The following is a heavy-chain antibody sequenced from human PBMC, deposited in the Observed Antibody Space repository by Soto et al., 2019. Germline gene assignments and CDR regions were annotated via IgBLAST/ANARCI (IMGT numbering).Heavy chain of an antibody. J-gene: IGHJ4*02. CDR2: IYYSDNT. D-gene: IGHD3-10*01. Sequence: QVQLQESGPGLVKPSETLSLTCTVSGGSTSSYYWSWIRQPPGKGLEWIGYIYYSDNTNYNPSLNSRVTISLDTSKNQFSLKLSSVTAADTAVYYCARGHYGYYFDYWGQGTLVTVSS. CDR1: GGSTSSYY. CDR3: ARGHYGYYFDY. V-gene: IGHV4-59*01.